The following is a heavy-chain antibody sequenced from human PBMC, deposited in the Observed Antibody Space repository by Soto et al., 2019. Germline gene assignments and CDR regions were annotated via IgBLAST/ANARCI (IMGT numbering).Heavy chain of an antibody. CDR1: GFSLNTNAVG. J-gene: IGHJ4*02. V-gene: IGHV2-5*02. Sequence: QITLKESGPPLVKPTQTLTLTCTFSGFSLNTNAVGVGWIRQPPGKALEWLALLYWDDDKRYSPSLKSRLTITKDTSNNQVVLTMTNMDPVDTATYYCAHRRVRDSSGENFDSWGQGTLVTVSS. CDR2: LYWDDDK. CDR3: AHRRVRDSSGENFDS. D-gene: IGHD6-19*01.